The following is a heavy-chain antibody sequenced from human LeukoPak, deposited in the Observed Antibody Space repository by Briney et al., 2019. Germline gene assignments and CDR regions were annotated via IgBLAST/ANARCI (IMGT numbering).Heavy chain of an antibody. V-gene: IGHV3-30-3*01. J-gene: IGHJ4*02. CDR3: ARDAGYSSGWPEY. Sequence: VGSLRLSCAASGFTFSSYAMHWVRQAPGKGLEGVAVISYDGSNKYYADSVKGRFTISRDNSKNTLYLQMNSLRAEDTAVYYCARDAGYSSGWPEYWGQGTLVTVSS. CDR2: ISYDGSNK. CDR1: GFTFSSYA. D-gene: IGHD6-19*01.